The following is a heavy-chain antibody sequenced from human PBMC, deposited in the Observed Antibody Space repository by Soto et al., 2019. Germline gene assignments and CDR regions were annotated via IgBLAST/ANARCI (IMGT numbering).Heavy chain of an antibody. CDR1: GGSFSGYY. CDR3: ARGQRALITYGPFDP. J-gene: IGHJ5*02. Sequence: PSETLSLTCAVYGGSFSGYYWSWIRQPPGKGLEWIGEINHSGSTNYNPSLKSRVTISVDTSKNQFSLKLSSVTAADTAVYYCARGQRALITYGPFDPWGQGTLVTVSS. V-gene: IGHV4-34*01. CDR2: INHSGST. D-gene: IGHD4-17*01.